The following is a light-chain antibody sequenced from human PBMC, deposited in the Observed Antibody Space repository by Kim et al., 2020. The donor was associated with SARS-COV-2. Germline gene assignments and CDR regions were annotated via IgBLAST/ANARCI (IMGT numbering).Light chain of an antibody. J-gene: IGLJ2*01. CDR3: SSYKTINTML. CDR2: DVV. V-gene: IGLV2-14*03. Sequence: GQSITISCAGNRDDIGGYNFVAWYQHHPTTAPKLLIYDVVQRPSEVSSRFSGSKSGNTASLTISDIQPEDEADYYCSSYKTINTMLFGGGTQLTVL. CDR1: RDDIGGYNF.